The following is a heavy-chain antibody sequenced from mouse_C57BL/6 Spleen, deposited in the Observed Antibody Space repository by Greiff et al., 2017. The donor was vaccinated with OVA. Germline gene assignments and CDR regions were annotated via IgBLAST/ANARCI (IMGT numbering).Heavy chain of an antibody. J-gene: IGHJ2*01. CDR1: GYAYTNYL. CDR3: ARSGETGPDY. CDR2: INPGSGGT. Sequence: QVQLKQSGAELVRPGTSVKVSCKASGYAYTNYLIEWVKQRPGQGLEWIGVINPGSGGTNYNEKFKGKATLTADKSSSTAYMQLSSLTSEDSAVYFCARSGETGPDYWGQGTTRTVSS. D-gene: IGHD4-1*01. V-gene: IGHV1-54*01.